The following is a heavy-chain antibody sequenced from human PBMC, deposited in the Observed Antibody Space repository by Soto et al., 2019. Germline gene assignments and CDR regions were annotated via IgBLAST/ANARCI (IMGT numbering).Heavy chain of an antibody. V-gene: IGHV4-31*03. Sequence: QVQLQESGPGLVKPSQTLSLTCTVSGGSISSGGYYWSWIRQHPGKGLEWIGYIYYSGSTYYNPSLKSRVTISVDTSKNQFSLKLSSVTAADTAVYYCARHTAFGVVRYNWFDPWRQGTLVTVSS. CDR3: ARHTAFGVVRYNWFDP. J-gene: IGHJ5*02. CDR2: IYYSGST. D-gene: IGHD3-3*01. CDR1: GGSISSGGYY.